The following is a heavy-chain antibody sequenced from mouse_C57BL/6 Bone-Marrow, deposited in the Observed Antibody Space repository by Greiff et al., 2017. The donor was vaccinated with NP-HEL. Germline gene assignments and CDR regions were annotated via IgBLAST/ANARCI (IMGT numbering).Heavy chain of an antibody. CDR2: IHPNSGST. Sequence: QVQLQQPGAELVKPGASVKLSCKASGYTFTSYWMHWVKQRPGQGLEWIGMIHPNSGSTKYNEKFKSKATLTVDKSSSTAYMQLSSLTSEDSAVYYCARYGSTFYFDYWGQGTTLTVSA. J-gene: IGHJ2*01. CDR3: ARYGSTFYFDY. CDR1: GYTFTSYW. D-gene: IGHD1-1*01. V-gene: IGHV1-64*01.